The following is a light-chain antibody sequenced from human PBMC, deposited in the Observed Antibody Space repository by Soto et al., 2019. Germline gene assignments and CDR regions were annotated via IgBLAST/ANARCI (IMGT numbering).Light chain of an antibody. Sequence: DIQMTQSPSSLSASIGDRVTITCRASQVISTYLAWCQQTPGKPPRLLIYSASILQPGVPSRFSGSGSGTEFTLTISRLQPEDVATYYCQKYYSAPFTFGPGTKVDIK. V-gene: IGKV1-27*01. CDR1: QVISTY. J-gene: IGKJ3*01. CDR2: SAS. CDR3: QKYYSAPFT.